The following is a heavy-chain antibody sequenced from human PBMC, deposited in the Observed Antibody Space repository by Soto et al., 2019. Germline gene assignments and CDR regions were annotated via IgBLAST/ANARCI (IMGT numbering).Heavy chain of an antibody. CDR3: TRGRGFGHFTPTFDY. D-gene: IGHD3-10*01. CDR2: INHSGST. Sequence: QVQLQQWGAGLLKPSETMSLTCAVSGGSFSGYFWSWIRQPPGKGLEWIGEINHSGSTYYNPSLGSRFTVLVDTSRSQFSLKLRSVTAADTAVYFCTRGRGFGHFTPTFDYWGQGPLVTVSS. V-gene: IGHV4-34*01. J-gene: IGHJ4*02. CDR1: GGSFSGYF.